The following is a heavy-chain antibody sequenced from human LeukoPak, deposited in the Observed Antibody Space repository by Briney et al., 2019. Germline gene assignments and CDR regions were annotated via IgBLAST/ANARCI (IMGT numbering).Heavy chain of an antibody. D-gene: IGHD2-15*01. CDR3: ASGGYCSGGSCYRLNYFDY. J-gene: IGHJ4*02. CDR2: IIPIFGTA. Sequence: SVKVSCKASGYTFTSYDISWVRQATGQGLEWMGGIIPIFGTANYAQKFQGRVTITADESTSTAYMELSSLRSEDTAVYYCASGGYCSGGSCYRLNYFDYWGQGTLVTVSS. V-gene: IGHV1-69*13. CDR1: GYTFTSYD.